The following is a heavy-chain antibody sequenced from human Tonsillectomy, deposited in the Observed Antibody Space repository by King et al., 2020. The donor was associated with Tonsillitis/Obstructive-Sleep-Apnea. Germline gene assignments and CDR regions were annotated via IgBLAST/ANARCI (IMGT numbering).Heavy chain of an antibody. CDR2: IIPMLGIT. CDR3: ARGVVEAAMVNSWYMDV. CDR1: GGTFSSYA. J-gene: IGHJ6*03. Sequence: QVQLVQSGAEVKKTGSSVKVSCKASGGTFSSYAISWVRQAPGQGLEWMGRIIPMLGITNYAQKFQGRVTITADKTASTAHMELSSLRSEDTAVYYCARGVVEAAMVNSWYMDVWAKGPRSPSP. D-gene: IGHD5-18*01. V-gene: IGHV1-69*09.